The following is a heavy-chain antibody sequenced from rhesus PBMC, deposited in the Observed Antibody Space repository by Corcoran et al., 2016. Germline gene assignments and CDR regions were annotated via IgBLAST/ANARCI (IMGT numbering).Heavy chain of an antibody. CDR1: GGSITDYY. Sequence: QVQLQESGPGLVKPSETLSLTCSVSGGSITDYYWDWIRQPPGKGLEWIGNTYGTDSATVYNPSLRSRVTLSVDTSKNHFSLKLNSVTAADTAVYFCARHSYYSGWFLDSWGQGVLVTVSS. V-gene: IGHV4S11*01. CDR3: ARHSYYSGWFLDS. CDR2: TYGTDSAT. D-gene: IGHD6-31*01. J-gene: IGHJ1*01.